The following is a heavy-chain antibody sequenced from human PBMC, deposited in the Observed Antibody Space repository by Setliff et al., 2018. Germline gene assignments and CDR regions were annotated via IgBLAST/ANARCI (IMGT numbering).Heavy chain of an antibody. J-gene: IGHJ4*02. Sequence: GGSLRLSCAASGFTFSSYSINWVRQAPGKGLEWVSAISGSGAISYADSVKGRFTVSRDNSKNTLYLQMNSLRGEDTAVYYCAKDTGYYFDYWGQGTLVTVSS. CDR1: GFTFSSYS. D-gene: IGHD4-4*01. V-gene: IGHV3-23*01. CDR2: ISGSGAI. CDR3: AKDTGYYFDY.